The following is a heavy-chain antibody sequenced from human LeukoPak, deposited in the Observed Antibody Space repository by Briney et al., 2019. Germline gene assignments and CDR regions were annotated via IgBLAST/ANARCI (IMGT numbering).Heavy chain of an antibody. CDR3: ARSYCSSTSCSPYYYYYMDV. V-gene: IGHV4-31*03. Sequence: SETLSLTCTVSGGSISSGGYYWAWIRQHPGKGLEWIGYIYYSGSTYYNPSLKSRVTISVDTSKNQFSLKLSSVTAADTAVYYCARSYCSSTSCSPYYYYYMDVWGKGTTVTVSS. J-gene: IGHJ6*03. CDR1: GGSISSGGYY. CDR2: IYYSGST. D-gene: IGHD2-2*01.